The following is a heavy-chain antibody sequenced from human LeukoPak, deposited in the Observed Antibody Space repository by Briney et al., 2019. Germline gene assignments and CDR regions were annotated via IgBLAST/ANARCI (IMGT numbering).Heavy chain of an antibody. CDR1: GYTFTSYG. CDR3: ARGPYDILTGYYKFWDV. D-gene: IGHD3-9*01. J-gene: IGHJ6*02. CDR2: ISAYNGNT. Sequence: ASVKVSCMASGYTFTSYGISWVRQAPGQGLEWMGWISAYNGNTNYAQKLQGRVTMTTDTSTSTAYMELRSLRSDDTAVYYCARGPYDILTGYYKFWDVWGQGTTVTVSS. V-gene: IGHV1-18*01.